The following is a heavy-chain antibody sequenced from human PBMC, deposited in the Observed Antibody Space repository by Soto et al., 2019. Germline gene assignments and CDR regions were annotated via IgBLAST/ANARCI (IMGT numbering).Heavy chain of an antibody. Sequence: GGSLRLSCAASGFTFSSYGMHWVRQAPGKGLEGVAVISYDGSNKYYADSVKGRFAISRDNSKNTLYLQMNSLRAEDTAVYYCAKDLDYGDYRDSWGQGTLVTVSS. CDR1: GFTFSSYG. CDR2: ISYDGSNK. J-gene: IGHJ4*02. D-gene: IGHD4-17*01. CDR3: AKDLDYGDYRDS. V-gene: IGHV3-30*18.